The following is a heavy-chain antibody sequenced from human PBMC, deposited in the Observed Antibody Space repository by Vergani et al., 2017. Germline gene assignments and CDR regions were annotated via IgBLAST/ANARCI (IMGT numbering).Heavy chain of an antibody. CDR3: AREFDSYHANRLGLPYDWFDP. CDR2: INPNSGGT. V-gene: IGHV1-2*02. D-gene: IGHD5-24*01. J-gene: IGHJ5*02. CDR1: GYTFTGYY. Sequence: QVQLVQSGAEVKKPGASVKVSCKASGYTFTGYYMHWVRQAPGQGLEWMGWINPNSGGTNYAQKFQGRVTMTRYTSISTAYMGLSRRRSYDTAVYYCAREFDSYHANRLGLPYDWFDPWGQGTLVTVSS.